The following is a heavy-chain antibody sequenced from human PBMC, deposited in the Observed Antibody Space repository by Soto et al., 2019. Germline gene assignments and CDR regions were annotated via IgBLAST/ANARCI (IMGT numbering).Heavy chain of an antibody. CDR1: GDSVTSDSYF. V-gene: IGHV4-61*01. CDR3: ARQRPTDGRWEFANYYGMDV. D-gene: IGHD1-26*01. Sequence: SETLSLTCTVSGDSVTSDSYFWSWIRQPPGKGLEWIGNSYYSGYYSGSTNHNPSLKSRVTVSVDTSKNQFSLKLSSVTAADTAVYYCARQRPTDGRWEFANYYGMDVWGQGTPVTVSS. CDR2: SYYSGYYSGST. J-gene: IGHJ6*02.